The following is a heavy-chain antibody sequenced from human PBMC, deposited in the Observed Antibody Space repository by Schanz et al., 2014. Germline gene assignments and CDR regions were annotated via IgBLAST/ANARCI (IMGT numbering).Heavy chain of an antibody. CDR1: GYTFSSYD. D-gene: IGHD5-12*01. CDR3: ARARYTGYDCSGY. CDR2: INPNRGET. J-gene: IGHJ4*02. V-gene: IGHV1-2*02. Sequence: QVQLVQSGPEVKKPGASVRVSCKASGYTFSSYDINWVRQATGQGLEWMGWINPNRGETNYEQKFKGRVTLTSDTSISPAFMELSGLTSDDTATYFCARARYTGYDCSGYWGQGTLLIVSS.